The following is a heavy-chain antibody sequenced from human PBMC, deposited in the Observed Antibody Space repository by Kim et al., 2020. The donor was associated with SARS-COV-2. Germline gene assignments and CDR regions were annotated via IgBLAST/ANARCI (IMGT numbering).Heavy chain of an antibody. D-gene: IGHD3-22*01. J-gene: IGHJ4*02. CDR3: LATPDSGYSGDY. Sequence: ASVKVSCKASGYTFTKYYVHCVRQAPGQGLEWMGVINPSGGSTNYAQKFQVRVTMTRDTSTSTSTSTVYMELSSLRSEDTAVYYFLATPDSGYSGDYWGQ. CDR1: GYTFTKYY. CDR2: INPSGGST. V-gene: IGHV1-46*01.